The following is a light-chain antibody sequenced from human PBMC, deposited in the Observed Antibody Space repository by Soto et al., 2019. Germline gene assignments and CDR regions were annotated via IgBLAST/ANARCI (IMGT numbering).Light chain of an antibody. CDR2: KAS. CDR3: QKYNSAPI. V-gene: IGKV1-5*03. J-gene: IGKJ4*01. Sequence: DIQMTQSPSTLSGSVGDRVTITCRASQTISSWLAWYQQKPGKAPKLLIYKASTLKSGVPSRFSGSGSGTDFTLTISSLQPEDVATYYCQKYNSAPIFGGGTKVDIK. CDR1: QTISSW.